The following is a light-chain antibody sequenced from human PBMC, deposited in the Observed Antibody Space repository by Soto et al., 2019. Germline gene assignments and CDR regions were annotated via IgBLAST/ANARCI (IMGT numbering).Light chain of an antibody. V-gene: IGKV3-20*01. CDR3: QHYGSSPPYT. Sequence: EIVLTQSPGTLSLSPGERATLSCRASQSVSSSYFAWYQQKPGQAHRLLIYGASIRATGIPDRFSGSGSGTDFTLTISRLEPEDVAVYYCQHYGSSPPYTFGQGTKLEIK. J-gene: IGKJ2*01. CDR1: QSVSSSY. CDR2: GAS.